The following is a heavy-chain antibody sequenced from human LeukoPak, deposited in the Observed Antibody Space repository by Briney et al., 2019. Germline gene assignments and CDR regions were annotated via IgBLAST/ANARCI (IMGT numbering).Heavy chain of an antibody. CDR3: ARAGYSGYEHSYYYYYMDV. V-gene: IGHV1-2*02. J-gene: IGHJ6*03. Sequence: ASVKVSCKASGYTFTGYYMHWVRQAPGQGFEWMGWINPNSGGTNYAQKFQGRVTMTRDTSISTAYMELSRLRSDDTAVYYCARAGYSGYEHSYYYYYMDVWGKGTTVTVSS. CDR2: INPNSGGT. D-gene: IGHD5-12*01. CDR1: GYTFTGYY.